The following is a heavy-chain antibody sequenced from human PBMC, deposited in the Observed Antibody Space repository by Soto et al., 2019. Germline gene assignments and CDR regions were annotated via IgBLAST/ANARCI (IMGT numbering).Heavy chain of an antibody. Sequence: SETLSLTCTVSGGSISSGGYYWSWIRQHPGKGLEWIGYIYYSGSTYYNPSLKSRVTISVDTSKNQFSLKLSSVTAADTAVYYCARATGGIFGVVSIDDWGQGTLVTVSS. CDR2: IYYSGST. D-gene: IGHD3-3*01. CDR1: GGSISSGGYY. CDR3: ARATGGIFGVVSIDD. J-gene: IGHJ4*02. V-gene: IGHV4-31*03.